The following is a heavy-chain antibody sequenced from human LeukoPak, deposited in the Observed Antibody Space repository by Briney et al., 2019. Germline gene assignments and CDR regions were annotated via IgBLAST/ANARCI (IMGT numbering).Heavy chain of an antibody. D-gene: IGHD2-21*02. V-gene: IGHV3-33*01. CDR2: IWYDGSNK. Sequence: GRSLRLSCAASGFTLSSYGMNWVRQAPGKGLEWVAVIWYDGSNKYYADSVKGRFTISRDNSKNTLYLQMNSLRAEDTAVYYCARGLQVTYGMDVWGKGTTVTVSS. J-gene: IGHJ6*04. CDR3: ARGLQVTYGMDV. CDR1: GFTLSSYG.